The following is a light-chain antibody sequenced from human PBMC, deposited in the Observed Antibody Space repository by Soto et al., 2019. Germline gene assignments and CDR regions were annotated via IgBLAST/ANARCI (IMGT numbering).Light chain of an antibody. J-gene: IGKJ1*01. CDR1: QSITTW. CDR3: QHYKMYSPWT. V-gene: IGKV1-5*01. Sequence: DIQMTQSPSAVSANVGDSVTITCRASQSITTWLAWYQQRPGKAPKLLIYDVSSLQSGVPSRFSGSGSGTEFTLTISSLQPDDFATYYCQHYKMYSPWTLGQGTKVEIK. CDR2: DVS.